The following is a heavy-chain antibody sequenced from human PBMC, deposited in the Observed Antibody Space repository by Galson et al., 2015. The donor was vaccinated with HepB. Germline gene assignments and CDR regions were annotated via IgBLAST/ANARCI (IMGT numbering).Heavy chain of an antibody. V-gene: IGHV5-10-1*01. J-gene: IGHJ4*02. CDR1: GYSFTSYW. D-gene: IGHD6-19*01. CDR2: IDPSDSYT. Sequence: QSGAEVKKPGESLRISCKGSGYSFTSYWISWVRQMPGKDLEWMGRIDPSDSYTNYSPSFQGRVTISADKSISTAYLQWSSLKASDTAMYYCARQYSGWYEDLDYWGQGTLVTVSS. CDR3: ARQYSGWYEDLDY.